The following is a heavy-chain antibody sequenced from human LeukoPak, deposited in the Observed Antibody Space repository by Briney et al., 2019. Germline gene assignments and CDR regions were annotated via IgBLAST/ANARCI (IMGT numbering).Heavy chain of an antibody. V-gene: IGHV3-30*03. CDR1: GFTFSSYG. CDR2: ISYDGSNK. CDR3: ARMDYGGNPGAFDI. J-gene: IGHJ3*02. Sequence: GGSLRLSCAASGFTFSSYGMHWVRQAPGKGLEWVAVISYDGSNKYYADSVKGRFTISRDNSKNTLFLQMSSLRAEDTAVYYCARMDYGGNPGAFDIWGQGTMVTVSS. D-gene: IGHD4-23*01.